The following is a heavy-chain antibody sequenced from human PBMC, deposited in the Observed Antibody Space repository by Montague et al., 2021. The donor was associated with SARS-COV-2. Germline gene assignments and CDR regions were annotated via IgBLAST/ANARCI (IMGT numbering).Heavy chain of an antibody. V-gene: IGHV3-23*01. CDR2: ISDSGGST. CDR3: AKGGERITMIVVVITLADFDY. D-gene: IGHD3-22*01. J-gene: IGHJ4*02. CDR1: GFTFSSYA. Sequence: SLRLSCAASGFTFSSYALSWVRQAPGKGLEWVSGISDSGGSTYYADSVKVRFTISRDNSKNTLYLQMNSLRAEDTAVYYCAKGGERITMIVVVITLADFDYWGQGTLVTVSS.